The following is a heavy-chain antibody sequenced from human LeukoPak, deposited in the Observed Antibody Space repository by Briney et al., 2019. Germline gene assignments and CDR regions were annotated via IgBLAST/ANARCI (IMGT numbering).Heavy chain of an antibody. J-gene: IGHJ4*02. CDR1: GFTFSSYW. D-gene: IGHD3-3*01. V-gene: IGHV3-7*01. CDR2: IKQDGSER. CDR3: ARDYDFWSGYRLQLDY. Sequence: AAGTLRLSCAASGFTFSSYWLSWVRQAPGKGLEWGAKIKQDGSERAYVDSVKGRFTISRDNAKNSLYLQMNSLRAEDTAVYYCARDYDFWSGYRLQLDYWGQGTLVTVSS.